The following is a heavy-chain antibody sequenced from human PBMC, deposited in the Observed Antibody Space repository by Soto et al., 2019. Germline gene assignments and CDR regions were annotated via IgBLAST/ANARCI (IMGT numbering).Heavy chain of an antibody. Sequence: QVQLVESGGGVVQPGRSLRLSCAASGFTFSGYSMHWVRQAPGKGLEWVSVISSGGIREYYADSGKGRFTVYRDNSKNLVYMQMSSMRPEDTAVYFCAKVNDCSGGGLDYWGQGTLVTVSS. CDR3: AKVNDCSGGGLDY. V-gene: IGHV3-30*18. CDR2: ISSGGIRE. J-gene: IGHJ4*02. CDR1: GFTFSGYS. D-gene: IGHD3-10*02.